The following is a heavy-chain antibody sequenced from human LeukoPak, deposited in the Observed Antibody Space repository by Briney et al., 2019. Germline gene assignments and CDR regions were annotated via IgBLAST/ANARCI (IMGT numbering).Heavy chain of an antibody. CDR2: ISHDGRTK. Sequence: PGGSLRLSCVVSGFNFDNFAMHWVRQPLGKGLEWVAVISHDGRTKYYADSMKGRFTISRDNAKNSLYLQMNSLRAEDTALYYCAKDIVSAMVTRAFDIWGQGTMDTVSS. D-gene: IGHD5-18*01. CDR1: GFNFDNFA. J-gene: IGHJ3*02. V-gene: IGHV3-30*04. CDR3: AKDIVSAMVTRAFDI.